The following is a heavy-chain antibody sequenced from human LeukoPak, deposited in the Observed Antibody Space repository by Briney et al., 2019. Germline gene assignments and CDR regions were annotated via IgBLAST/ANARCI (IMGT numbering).Heavy chain of an antibody. CDR2: IIPIFGTA. Sequence: ASVKVSCKASGYTFTSCGISWVRQAPGQGLEWMGGIIPIFGTANYAQKFQGRVTMTRDMSTSTVYMELSSLRSEDTAVYYCARGGESWSGYYSRPGDNWGQGTLVTVSS. CDR1: GYTFTSCG. CDR3: ARGGESWSGYYSRPGDN. J-gene: IGHJ4*02. V-gene: IGHV1-69*05. D-gene: IGHD3-3*01.